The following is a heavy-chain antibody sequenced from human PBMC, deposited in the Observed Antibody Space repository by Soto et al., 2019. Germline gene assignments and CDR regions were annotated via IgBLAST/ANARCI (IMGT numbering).Heavy chain of an antibody. CDR1: GGTFSSYA. CDR3: ARKTLYCSGGSCYQTTCQFYFDY. D-gene: IGHD2-15*01. CDR2: IISIFGTA. J-gene: IGHJ4*02. V-gene: IGHV1-69*06. Sequence: QVQLVQSGAEVKKPGSSVKVSCKASGGTFSSYAISWVRQAPGQGLELMGGIISIFGTANYAKKFQGRVTITADKSTSTAYMELSILRSEDTAVYYCARKTLYCSGGSCYQTTCQFYFDYWGQGTLVTVSS.